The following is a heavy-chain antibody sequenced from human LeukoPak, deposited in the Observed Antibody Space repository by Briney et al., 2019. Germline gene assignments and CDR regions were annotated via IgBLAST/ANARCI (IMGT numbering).Heavy chain of an antibody. D-gene: IGHD3-10*01. CDR1: GFTVSSNY. J-gene: IGHJ4*02. CDR3: ASYGSGNWGYFDY. Sequence: GGSLRLSCAASGFTVSSNYMSWVRQAPGKGLAWVSVIYSGGSTYYADSVKGRFTISRDNSKNTLYLQMNSLRAEDTAVYYCASYGSGNWGYFDYWGQGTLVTVSS. CDR2: IYSGGST. V-gene: IGHV3-53*01.